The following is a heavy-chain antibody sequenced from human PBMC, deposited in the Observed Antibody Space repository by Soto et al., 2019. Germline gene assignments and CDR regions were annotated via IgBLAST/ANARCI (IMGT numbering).Heavy chain of an antibody. D-gene: IGHD6-19*01. CDR3: AKDQWLVLSYFDY. J-gene: IGHJ4*02. Sequence: QVQLVESGGGVVQPGRSLRLSCAASGFTFSSYGMHWVRQAPGKGLEWVAVISYDGSNKYYADSVKGRFTISRDNSKNTLYLQMKSLRAEDTAEYYCAKDQWLVLSYFDYWGQGNPVTVSS. CDR1: GFTFSSYG. CDR2: ISYDGSNK. V-gene: IGHV3-30*18.